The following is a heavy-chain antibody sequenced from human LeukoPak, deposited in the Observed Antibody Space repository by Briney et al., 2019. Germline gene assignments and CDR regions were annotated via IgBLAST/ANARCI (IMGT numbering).Heavy chain of an antibody. CDR2: NSGGGTS. CDR1: GFTFNNYA. V-gene: IGHV3-23*01. Sequence: GGSLRLSCAASGFTFNNYAVSWVRQAPGKGLEWVSFNSGGGTSYYADSVKGRFTLSRDNSKSTLYLQMSSLRTEDTAVYYCAKNRGATYNYYMDVWGNGTTVTVSS. J-gene: IGHJ6*03. D-gene: IGHD4/OR15-4a*01. CDR3: AKNRGATYNYYMDV.